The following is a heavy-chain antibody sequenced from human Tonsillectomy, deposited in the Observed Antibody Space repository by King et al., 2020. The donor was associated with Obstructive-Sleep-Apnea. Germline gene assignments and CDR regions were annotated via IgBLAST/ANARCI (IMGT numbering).Heavy chain of an antibody. CDR1: GYSFATYW. J-gene: IGHJ4*02. CDR2: IYPGDSDT. CDR3: ARGYDRNYFHY. D-gene: IGHD5-12*01. Sequence: VQLVESGAEVKESGESLKISCKGSGYSFATYWIGWVRQMPGKGLEWMGIIYPGDSDTRYSPSFQGQVTISADKSFSTAYLQWGSLQASDTAMYYCARGYDRNYFHYWGQGTLVTVSS. V-gene: IGHV5-51*01.